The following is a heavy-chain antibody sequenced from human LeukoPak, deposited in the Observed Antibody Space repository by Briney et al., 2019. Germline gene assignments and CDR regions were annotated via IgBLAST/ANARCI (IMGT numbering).Heavy chain of an antibody. D-gene: IGHD3-22*01. V-gene: IGHV1-2*02. CDR2: INPNSGGT. CDR3: ASSPLYDSSGCDY. Sequence: ASVKVSCKASGYTFTGYYMHWVRQAPGQGLEWMGWINPNSGGTSYAQKFQGRVTMTRDMSTSTVYMELSSLRSEDTAVYYCASSPLYDSSGCDYWGQGTLVTVSS. J-gene: IGHJ4*02. CDR1: GYTFTGYY.